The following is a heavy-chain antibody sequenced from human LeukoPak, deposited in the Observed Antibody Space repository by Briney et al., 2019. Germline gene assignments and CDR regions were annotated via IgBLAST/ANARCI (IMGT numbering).Heavy chain of an antibody. V-gene: IGHV3-7*03. CDR1: GFTFSTSW. CDR3: ARGRYSGTTYYIDY. Sequence: GGSLRLSCAASGFTFSTSWMSWVRHVPGKGLEWVANIKKDGSETYYVDSVKGRFTISRDNAKNSLYLQMNSLRAEDTAMYYCARGRYSGTTYYIDYWGQGTLVTVSS. D-gene: IGHD5-12*01. CDR2: IKKDGSET. J-gene: IGHJ4*02.